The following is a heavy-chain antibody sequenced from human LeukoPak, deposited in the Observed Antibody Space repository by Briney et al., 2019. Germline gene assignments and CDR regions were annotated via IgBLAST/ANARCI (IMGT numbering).Heavy chain of an antibody. CDR1: GFTFSSYA. J-gene: IGHJ4*02. CDR3: AKYSRHFVF. V-gene: IGHV3-23*01. CDR2: ISNSGDNT. D-gene: IGHD5-18*01. Sequence: GGSLRLSCAASGFTFSSYAMSGVRQAPGKGLEGVSTISNSGDNTFYADSVKGRFTISRDNSKNTLYLQLNTLRAEDTAVYYCAKYSRHFVFWGQGTLVTVSS.